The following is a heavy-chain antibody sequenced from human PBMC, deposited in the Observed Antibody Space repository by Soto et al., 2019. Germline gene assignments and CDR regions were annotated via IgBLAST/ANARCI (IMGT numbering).Heavy chain of an antibody. CDR1: GYSFTDYY. CDR3: VRAPGDFRYGMDV. CDR2: INPSTGGT. Sequence: QVQLVQSGAEVKKPGASVKVSCKASGYSFTDYYMHRVRQAPGQGPEWLGWINPSTGGTHFAQKFQGWVTMTRDTSISTAYADRSMRTSDDTTVYYCVRAPGDFRYGMDVWGQGTTVTVSS. J-gene: IGHJ6*02. V-gene: IGHV1-2*04. D-gene: IGHD2-21*02.